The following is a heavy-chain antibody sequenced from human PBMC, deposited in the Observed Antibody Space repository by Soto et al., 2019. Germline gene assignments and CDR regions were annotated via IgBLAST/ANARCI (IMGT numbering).Heavy chain of an antibody. CDR1: GFTFSSYA. J-gene: IGHJ6*02. D-gene: IGHD3-3*01. V-gene: IGHV3-23*01. CDR3: AKPLRNTIFGVVKDYGAYGMDV. CDR2: ISGSGGST. Sequence: EVQLLEPGGGLVQPGGSLRLSCAASGFTFSSYAMSWVRQAPGKGLEWASAISGSGGSTYYADSVKGRFTISRDNSKNTLYLQMNSLSAEDTAVYYCAKPLRNTIFGVVKDYGAYGMDVWGQGSTVTVS.